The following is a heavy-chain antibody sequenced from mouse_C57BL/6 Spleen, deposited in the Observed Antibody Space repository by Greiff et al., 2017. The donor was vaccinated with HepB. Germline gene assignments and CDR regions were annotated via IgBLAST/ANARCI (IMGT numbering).Heavy chain of an antibody. Sequence: DVQLVESGPGLAKPSQTLSLTCSVTGYSITSYYWNWIRKFPGNKLEYMGYISYSGSTYYNPSLKSRISITRDTSKNQYYLQLNSVTTEDTATYYCARSYGSSYNYFDYWGQGTTLTVSS. V-gene: IGHV3-8*01. CDR3: ARSYGSSYNYFDY. J-gene: IGHJ2*01. CDR2: ISYSGST. D-gene: IGHD1-1*01. CDR1: GYSITSYY.